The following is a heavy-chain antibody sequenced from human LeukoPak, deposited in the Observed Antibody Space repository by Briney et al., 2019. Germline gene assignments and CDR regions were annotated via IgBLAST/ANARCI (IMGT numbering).Heavy chain of an antibody. J-gene: IGHJ5*02. Sequence: ASVKVSCKASGYTFTGYYMHWVRQAPGQGLEWMGWISAYNGNTNYAQKLQGRVTMTTGTSTSTAYMELRSLRSDDTAVYYCARGPHIAVADPYNWFDPWGQRTLVTVSS. CDR2: ISAYNGNT. D-gene: IGHD6-19*01. V-gene: IGHV1-18*04. CDR1: GYTFTGYY. CDR3: ARGPHIAVADPYNWFDP.